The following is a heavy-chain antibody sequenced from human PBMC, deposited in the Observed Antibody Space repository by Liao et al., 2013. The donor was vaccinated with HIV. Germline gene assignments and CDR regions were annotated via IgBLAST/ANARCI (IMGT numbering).Heavy chain of an antibody. Sequence: QEQLQQWGAGLLKPSETLSLTCAVYGESFSRYFWTWIRQSPEKGLEWIGDISHSGRTNHIPSLKSRVTISIDTSKNQFSLKLSSVTAADTAVYYCARTYYYDSSAFYYYYMDVWGKGTTVTVSS. V-gene: IGHV4-34*02. J-gene: IGHJ6*03. CDR3: ARTYYYDSSAFYYYYMDV. D-gene: IGHD3-22*01. CDR1: GESFSRYF. CDR2: ISHSGRT.